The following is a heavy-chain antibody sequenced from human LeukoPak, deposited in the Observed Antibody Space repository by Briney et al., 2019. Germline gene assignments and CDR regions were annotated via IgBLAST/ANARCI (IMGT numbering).Heavy chain of an antibody. V-gene: IGHV4-4*02. CDR1: GGSISSNW. CDR2: INHIGST. D-gene: IGHD6-13*01. J-gene: IGHJ4*02. CDR3: ARDVSSWLDS. Sequence: PSGTLSLTCAVSGGSISSNWWSWVRQPPGKGLEWIGEINHIGSTNYNPSLKSRVTISLDTSKNQFSLKLSSVTAADTAVYYCARDVSSWLDSWGQGTLVTVSS.